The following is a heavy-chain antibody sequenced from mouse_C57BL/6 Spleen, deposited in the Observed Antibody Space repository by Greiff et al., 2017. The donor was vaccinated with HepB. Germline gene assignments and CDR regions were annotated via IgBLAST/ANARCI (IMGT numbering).Heavy chain of an antibody. Sequence: EVKVVESGGGLVKPGGSLKLSCAASGFTFSSYAMSWVRQTPEKRLEWVATISDGGSYTYYPDNVKGRFTISRDNAKNNLYLQMSHLKSEDTAMYYCAREYDTFADWGQGTLVTVSA. J-gene: IGHJ3*01. CDR1: GFTFSSYA. CDR3: AREYDTFAD. V-gene: IGHV5-4*01. CDR2: ISDGGSYT. D-gene: IGHD2-10*02.